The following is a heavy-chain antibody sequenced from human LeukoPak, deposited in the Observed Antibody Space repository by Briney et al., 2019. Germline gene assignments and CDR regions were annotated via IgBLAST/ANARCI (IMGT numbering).Heavy chain of an antibody. CDR1: GFTFSSYA. CDR2: IIGSGGST. CDR3: AKDFGSRHVLLWFGELLGI. V-gene: IGHV3-23*01. Sequence: GGSLRLPCAASGFTFSSYAMSWVRQAPGKGLEWVSAIIGSGGSTYYADSVKGRFTISRDNSKNTLYLKMNSLRDEDTAVYYCAKDFGSRHVLLWFGELLGIWGQGTMVTVSS. J-gene: IGHJ3*02. D-gene: IGHD3-10*01.